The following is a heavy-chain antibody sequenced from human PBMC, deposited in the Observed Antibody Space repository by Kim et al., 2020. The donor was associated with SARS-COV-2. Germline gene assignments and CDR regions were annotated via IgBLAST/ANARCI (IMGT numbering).Heavy chain of an antibody. V-gene: IGHV3-15*01. CDR3: TTTYYYDSSGYYPYYYYGMDV. CDR2: IKSKTDGGTT. D-gene: IGHD3-22*01. J-gene: IGHJ6*02. CDR1: GFTFSNAW. Sequence: GGSLRLSCAASGFTFSNAWMSWVRQAPGKGLEWVGRIKSKTDGGTTHYAAPVKGRFTISRDDSKNTLYLQMNSLKTEDTAVYYCTTTYYYDSSGYYPYYYYGMDVWGQGTTVTVSS.